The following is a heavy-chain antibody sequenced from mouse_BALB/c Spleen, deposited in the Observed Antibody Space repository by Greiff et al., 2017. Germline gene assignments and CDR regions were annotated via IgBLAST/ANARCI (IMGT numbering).Heavy chain of an antibody. D-gene: IGHD1-1*01. CDR3: ARHYGSSYFDY. CDR1: GFTFSSYG. V-gene: IGHV5-6*01. CDR2: ISSGGSYT. Sequence: DVHLVESGGDLVKPGGSLKLSCAASGFTFSSYGMSWVRQTPDKRLEWVATISSGGSYTYYPDSVKGRFTISRDNAKNTLYLQMSSLKSEDTAMYYCARHYGSSYFDYWGQGTTLTVSS. J-gene: IGHJ2*01.